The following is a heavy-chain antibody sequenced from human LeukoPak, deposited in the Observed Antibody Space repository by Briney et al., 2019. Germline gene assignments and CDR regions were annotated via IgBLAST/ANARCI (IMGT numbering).Heavy chain of an antibody. CDR3: ARASGPTYYYYYMDV. Sequence: SETLSLTCTVSGGSISSSSYYWGWIRQPPGKGLEWIGSIYYSGSTYYNPSLKSRVTISVDTSKNQFSLKLSSVTAADTAVYYCARASGPTYYYYYMDVWGKGTTVTVSS. CDR2: IYYSGST. D-gene: IGHD4-11*01. V-gene: IGHV4-39*07. J-gene: IGHJ6*03. CDR1: GGSISSSSYY.